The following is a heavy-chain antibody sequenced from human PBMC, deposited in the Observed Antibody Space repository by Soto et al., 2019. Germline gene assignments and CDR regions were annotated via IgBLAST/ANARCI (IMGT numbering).Heavy chain of an antibody. CDR2: ISHWGKT. CDR3: PRDLDGSGSYYTDY. D-gene: IGHD3-10*01. Sequence: QVQLVQSGAEVKKPGASVKVSCKASGYTFTNYGITWVRQAPGQGLDWMGWISHWGKTDYAQKFQGRVTMTTDSSASTAFMELRSLRSDDTAMYFCPRDLDGSGSYYTDYWGQGTLVTVSS. J-gene: IGHJ4*02. V-gene: IGHV1-18*01. CDR1: GYTFTNYG.